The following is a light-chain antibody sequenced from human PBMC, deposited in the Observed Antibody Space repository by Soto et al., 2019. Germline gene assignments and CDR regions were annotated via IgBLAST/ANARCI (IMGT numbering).Light chain of an antibody. J-gene: IGLJ1*01. CDR2: ANN. CDR1: GSNIGAGYA. V-gene: IGLV1-40*01. CDR3: QAYDNSLSGSYV. Sequence: SALAQPPSVSGSPGQWVTIPCTGTGSNIGAGYAVHWYQQVPGTAPKLLIYANNNRPSGVPDRFSGSKSATSASLAITGLQAEDEAHYYCQAYDNSLSGSYVFGTGTKVTVL.